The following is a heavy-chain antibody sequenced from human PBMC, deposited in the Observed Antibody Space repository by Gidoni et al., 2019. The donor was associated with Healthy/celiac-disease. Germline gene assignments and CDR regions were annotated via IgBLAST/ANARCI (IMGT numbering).Heavy chain of an antibody. CDR3: AISSVVPAAMRLWNWFDP. CDR2: INPSGGST. Sequence: QVQLVQSGAEVKKPGASVKVSCKASGYTFTSYYMHWVRQAPGQGLEWMGIINPSGGSTSYAQKFQGRVTMTRDTSTSTVYMELSSLRSEDTAVYYCAISSVVPAAMRLWNWFDPWGQGTLVTVSS. D-gene: IGHD2-2*01. V-gene: IGHV1-46*03. J-gene: IGHJ5*02. CDR1: GYTFTSYY.